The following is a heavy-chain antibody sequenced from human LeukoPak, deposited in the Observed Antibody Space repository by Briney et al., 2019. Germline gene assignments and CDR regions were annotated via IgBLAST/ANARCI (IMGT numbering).Heavy chain of an antibody. CDR2: INTDGSST. CDR3: VVWGEDSSGHRFDH. CDR1: GFTFNSYW. V-gene: IGHV3-74*01. J-gene: IGHJ4*02. Sequence: GGSLRLSCAASGFTFNSYWMHWVRQAPGKGLLWVSRINTDGSSTHHADSVKGRLTISRDNAKNMLYLQMNGLRAEDTAVYYCVVWGEDSSGHRFDHWGQGTLVTVSS. D-gene: IGHD3-22*01.